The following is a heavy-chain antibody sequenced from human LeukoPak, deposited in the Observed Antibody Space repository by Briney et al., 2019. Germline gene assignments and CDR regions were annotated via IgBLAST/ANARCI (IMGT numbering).Heavy chain of an antibody. CDR2: INHSGST. CDR3: ARGRIQLWFLGAEYFQH. CDR1: GGSFSGYY. J-gene: IGHJ1*01. V-gene: IGHV4-34*01. Sequence: PSETLSLTCAVYGGSFSGYYWSWIRQPPGKGLEWIGEINHSGSTNYNPSLKSRVTISVDTSKNQFSLKLSSVTAADTAVYYCARGRIQLWFLGAEYFQHWGQGTLVTVSS. D-gene: IGHD5-18*01.